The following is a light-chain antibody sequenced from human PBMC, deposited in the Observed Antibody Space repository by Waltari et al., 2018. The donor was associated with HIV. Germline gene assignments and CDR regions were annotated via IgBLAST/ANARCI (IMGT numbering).Light chain of an antibody. J-gene: IGKJ1*01. V-gene: IGKV3-20*01. Sequence: EIVLTQSPDTLSLSPGERANLPCRASQSITPAYLAWYQQKPGQAPRLLMYDVSNRATGIPDRFSGRGSGADFTLTISRLEPEDLAVYYCQQYRSSPWTFGQGTKVEIK. CDR1: QSITPAY. CDR2: DVS. CDR3: QQYRSSPWT.